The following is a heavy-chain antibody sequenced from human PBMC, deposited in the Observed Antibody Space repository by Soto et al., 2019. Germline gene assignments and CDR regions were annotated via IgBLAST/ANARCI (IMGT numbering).Heavy chain of an antibody. J-gene: IGHJ4*02. CDR3: TTDSPSYYYDSSGYYTSAFDY. CDR1: GFTFSNAR. CDR2: IKSKTDGGTT. V-gene: IGHV3-15*01. Sequence: EVQLVESGGGLVKPGGSLRLSCAASGFTFSNARMSWVRQAPGKGLEWVGRIKSKTDGGTTDYAAPVKGRFTISRDDSKNTLYLQMNSLKTEDTAVYYCTTDSPSYYYDSSGYYTSAFDYWGQGTLVTVSS. D-gene: IGHD3-22*01.